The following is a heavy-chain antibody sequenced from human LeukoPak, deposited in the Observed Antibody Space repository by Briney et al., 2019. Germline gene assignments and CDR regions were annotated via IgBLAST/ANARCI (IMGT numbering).Heavy chain of an antibody. Sequence: ASVKVSCKASGYTFTGYYMHWVRQAPGQGLEWMGWINPNSGGTNYAQKFQGWVTITRDTSISTAYMELSRLRSDDTAVYYCAINPIGYSGYDVKPHFDYWGQGTLVTVSS. D-gene: IGHD5-12*01. V-gene: IGHV1-2*04. J-gene: IGHJ4*02. CDR2: INPNSGGT. CDR3: AINPIGYSGYDVKPHFDY. CDR1: GYTFTGYY.